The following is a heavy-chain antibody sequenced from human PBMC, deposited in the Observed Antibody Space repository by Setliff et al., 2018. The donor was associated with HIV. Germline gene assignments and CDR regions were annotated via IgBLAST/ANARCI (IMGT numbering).Heavy chain of an antibody. CDR2: ISYSGTT. Sequence: SETLSLTCTVSRGSIKYYFWSWIRQPPGKGLECIGHISYSGTTNYNPSLESRVSISVDTSKNRFSLKLKSVTAADTAVYYCARDSDGSSYYHFAHWSQGTLVTVSS. D-gene: IGHD3-22*01. J-gene: IGHJ4*02. V-gene: IGHV4-59*01. CDR1: RGSIKYYF. CDR3: ARDSDGSSYYHFAH.